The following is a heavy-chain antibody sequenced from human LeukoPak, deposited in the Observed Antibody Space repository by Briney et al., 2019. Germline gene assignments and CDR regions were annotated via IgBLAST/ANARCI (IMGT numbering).Heavy chain of an antibody. D-gene: IGHD6-13*01. CDR3: ARVIVLSGYSSSWYDY. CDR1: GFTFSSYS. CDR2: ISSSSSII. J-gene: IGHJ4*02. Sequence: PGGSLRLSCAASGFTFSSYSMNWVRQAPGKGLEGVSYISSSSSIIHHAASVKGRFTISRDNAKNSLYLQMNSLRAEDTAVYYCARVIVLSGYSSSWYDYWGQGTLVTVSS. V-gene: IGHV3-48*01.